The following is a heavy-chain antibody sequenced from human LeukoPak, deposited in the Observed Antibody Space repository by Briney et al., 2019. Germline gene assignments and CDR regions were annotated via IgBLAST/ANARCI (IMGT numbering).Heavy chain of an antibody. J-gene: IGHJ4*02. V-gene: IGHV4-34*08. Sequence: PGGSLRLSCAASGFTFSSYSMNWIRQPPGKGLEWIGEINHSGSTNYNPSLKSRVTISVDTSKNQFSLKLSSVTAADTAVYYCAISGSSLPHSVLFDYWGQGTLVTVSS. CDR3: AISGSSLPHSVLFDY. CDR1: GFTFSSYS. CDR2: INHSGST. D-gene: IGHD6-6*01.